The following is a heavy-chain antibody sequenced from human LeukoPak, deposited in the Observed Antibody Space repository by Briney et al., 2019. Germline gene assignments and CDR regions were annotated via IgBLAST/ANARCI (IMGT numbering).Heavy chain of an antibody. CDR1: GGSFSGYY. CDR3: ARNVASGQWLVPYYFDY. V-gene: IGHV4-34*01. D-gene: IGHD6-19*01. CDR2: INHSGST. J-gene: IGHJ4*02. Sequence: PSETLSLTCAVSGGSFSGYYWSWVRQPPGKGLEWIGEINHSGSTNYNPSLKSRVTISVDTSKNQFSLKLSSVTAADTAVYYCARNVASGQWLVPYYFDYWGQGTLVTVSS.